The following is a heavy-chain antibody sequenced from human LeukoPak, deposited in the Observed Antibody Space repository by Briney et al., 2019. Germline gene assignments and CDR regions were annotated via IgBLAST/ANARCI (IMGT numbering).Heavy chain of an antibody. J-gene: IGHJ4*02. D-gene: IGHD1-26*01. CDR2: IYTSGST. Sequence: PSETLSLTCSVSGGSISSYYWNWIRQPAGKGLEWIGRIYTSGSTNYNPSLKSRVTMSVDTSKNQFSLRLSSVTAADTAVYYCAREWPSGSYEYWGQGTLVTVSS. CDR3: AREWPSGSYEY. V-gene: IGHV4-4*07. CDR1: GGSISSYY.